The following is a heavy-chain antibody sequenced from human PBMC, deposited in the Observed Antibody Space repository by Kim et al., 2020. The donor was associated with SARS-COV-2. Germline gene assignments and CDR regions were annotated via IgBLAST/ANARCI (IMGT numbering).Heavy chain of an antibody. CDR3: AVNWNFDY. J-gene: IGHJ4*02. Sequence: GDSKYNVDSVKVRFTISRDNSKNTLYLQMDSLRAEDTAVYFCAVNWNFDYWGQGTLVTVSS. V-gene: IGHV3-23*01. CDR2: GDSK. D-gene: IGHD1-1*01.